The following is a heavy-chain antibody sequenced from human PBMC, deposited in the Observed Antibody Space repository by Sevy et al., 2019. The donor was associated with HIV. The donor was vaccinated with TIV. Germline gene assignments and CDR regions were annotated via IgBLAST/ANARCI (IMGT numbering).Heavy chain of an antibody. CDR1: GFTFSNYW. Sequence: GGSLRLSCAASGFTFSNYWMSWVRQAPGKGLEWVANIKQGGSEKYYLDSVKGRSTISRDNAKNSLYLQMNSLRVEDTAVYYCARGGDDGAFDIWGQGTMVTVSS. D-gene: IGHD2-21*02. CDR3: ARGGDDGAFDI. V-gene: IGHV3-7*01. CDR2: IKQGGSEK. J-gene: IGHJ3*02.